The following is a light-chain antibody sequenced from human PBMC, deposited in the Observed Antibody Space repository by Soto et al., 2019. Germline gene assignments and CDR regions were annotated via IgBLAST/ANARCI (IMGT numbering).Light chain of an antibody. CDR2: AAS. CDR1: QSISRN. CDR3: QQSYTTASIT. V-gene: IGKV1-39*01. Sequence: DIQMTQSPSSLSASVGDRVTITCRASQSISRNLNWYQHKPGKAPKLLIYAASSLQNGVPSRFSGGGSGTDFPLSISSLQPEDFGTYYCQQSYTTASITFGQGTRLEIK. J-gene: IGKJ5*01.